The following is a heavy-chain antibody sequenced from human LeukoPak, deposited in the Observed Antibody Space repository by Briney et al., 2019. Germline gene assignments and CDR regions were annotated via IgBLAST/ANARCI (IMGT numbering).Heavy chain of an antibody. Sequence: GGSLRLSCAASGFTFSSYTMNWVRPAPGRGLEWVSSISRSSSYIYYGDSVKGRFTISRDNAKNSLYLQMNSLRAEDTAVYYCARVAYYDSSGYYPVPFDYWGQGTLVTVSS. CDR1: GFTFSSYT. D-gene: IGHD3-22*01. CDR3: ARVAYYDSSGYYPVPFDY. J-gene: IGHJ4*02. V-gene: IGHV3-21*01. CDR2: ISRSSSYI.